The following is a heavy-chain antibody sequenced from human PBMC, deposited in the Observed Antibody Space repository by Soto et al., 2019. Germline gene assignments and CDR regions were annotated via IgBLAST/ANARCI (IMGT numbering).Heavy chain of an antibody. V-gene: IGHV3-30*18. D-gene: IGHD3-22*01. CDR2: ISNDGGDK. J-gene: IGHJ3*02. CDR1: GFTLGTYG. Sequence: QVQLAESGGGVVQPGRSLTTTCAASGFTLGTYGMHWVRQAPGNGLEWVAVISNDGGDKYYSDSVMGRFTISRDNSKNTLFLQMNSLRAEDTAVYFCAKEFFDSSGFYPSLDALDIWGQGTVVTVSS. CDR3: AKEFFDSSGFYPSLDALDI.